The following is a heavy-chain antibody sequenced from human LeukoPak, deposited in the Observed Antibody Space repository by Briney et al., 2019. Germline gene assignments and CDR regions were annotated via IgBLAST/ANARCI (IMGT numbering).Heavy chain of an antibody. J-gene: IGHJ6*04. Sequence: PGGSLRLSCAASGFTVSTTYMTWVRQAPGKGLEWVSGINWNGGSTGYADSVKGRFTISRDNAKNSLYLQMNSLRAEDTALYYCARDRVNPSHCSSTSCYAFPGKMDVWGKGTTVTVSS. D-gene: IGHD2-2*01. CDR3: ARDRVNPSHCSSTSCYAFPGKMDV. CDR1: GFTVSTTY. CDR2: INWNGGST. V-gene: IGHV3-20*04.